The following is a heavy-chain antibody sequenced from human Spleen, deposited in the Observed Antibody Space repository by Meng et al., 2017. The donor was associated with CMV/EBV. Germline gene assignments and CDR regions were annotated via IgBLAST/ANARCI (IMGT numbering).Heavy chain of an antibody. V-gene: IGHV1-2*02. CDR3: ARVGGYCSSTSCSFWRFDP. D-gene: IGHD2-2*03. J-gene: IGHJ5*02. CDR2: INPNSGGT. Sequence: ASVKVSCKASGYTLTGYNIHWVRQAPGQGLEWMGWINPNSGGTKYAQKFQGRVTMTRDTSTSTVYMELRSLRSDDTAVYYCARVGGYCSSTSCSFWRFDPWGQGTLVTVSS. CDR1: GYTLTGYN.